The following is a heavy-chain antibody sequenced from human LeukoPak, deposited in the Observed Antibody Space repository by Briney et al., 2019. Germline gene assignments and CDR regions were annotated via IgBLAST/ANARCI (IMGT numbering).Heavy chain of an antibody. J-gene: IGHJ3*02. CDR2: INTNTGDP. Sequence: GASVKVSCKASGYTFTTYAINWVRQAPGLGLEWMGWINTNTGDPTYAQGFTGRFVFSLDTSVSTAYLQISSLKAEDTAVYYCARDLPGGGEPGAAFDIWGQGTMVIVSS. CDR1: GYTFTTYA. CDR3: ARDLPGGGEPGAAFDI. V-gene: IGHV7-4-1*02. D-gene: IGHD2-15*01.